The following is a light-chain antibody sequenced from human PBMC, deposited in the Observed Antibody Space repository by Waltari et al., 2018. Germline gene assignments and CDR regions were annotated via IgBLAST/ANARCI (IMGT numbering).Light chain of an antibody. Sequence: QSVLTQPPSASGAPGQRVTITCSLGSSNIGSNPVNWYQQFPGTAPTLLMFNDDQRASGVPGRFSGSRSVTSASLAISGLQSEDEATYYCAAWDDTLKGLFGGGTTLTVL. J-gene: IGLJ3*02. CDR3: AAWDDTLKGL. CDR2: NDD. V-gene: IGLV1-44*01. CDR1: SSNIGSNP.